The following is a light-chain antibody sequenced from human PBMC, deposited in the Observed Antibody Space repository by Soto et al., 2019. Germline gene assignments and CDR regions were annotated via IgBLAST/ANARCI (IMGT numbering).Light chain of an antibody. Sequence: DIQMTQSRSSLSASVGDRVTITCRASQSISTYLIWYQQKPGKAPKLLIYATSSLQSGVPSRFSGSGSGTDFTLTISSLQPEDFATYYCQQSYSTPPGTFGQGTKVDIK. V-gene: IGKV1-39*01. CDR1: QSISTY. CDR3: QQSYSTPPGT. J-gene: IGKJ1*01. CDR2: ATS.